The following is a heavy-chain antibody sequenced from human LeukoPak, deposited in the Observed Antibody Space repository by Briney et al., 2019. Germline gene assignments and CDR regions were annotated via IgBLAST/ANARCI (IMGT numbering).Heavy chain of an antibody. CDR1: GFTFSNAW. CDR3: ARHNSGWSLNRGFDP. Sequence: GGSLRLSWAASGFTFSNAWMSWVRQAPGKGLEWVANIKQDGSEKYYVDSGKGRFTISRDNAKNSLYLQMNSLRAEDTAVYYCARHNSGWSLNRGFDPWGQGTLVTVSS. D-gene: IGHD6-19*01. J-gene: IGHJ5*02. V-gene: IGHV3-7*01. CDR2: IKQDGSEK.